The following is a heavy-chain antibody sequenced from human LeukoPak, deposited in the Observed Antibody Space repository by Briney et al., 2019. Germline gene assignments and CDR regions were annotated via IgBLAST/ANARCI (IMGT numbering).Heavy chain of an antibody. V-gene: IGHV3-21*03. CDR3: AKSSGTSKNPFDY. J-gene: IGHJ4*02. CDR1: GFTFSAYS. CDR2: ISIDSKYI. Sequence: GGSLRLSCEASGFTFSAYSMNWVRQAPGKGLEWVSSISIDSKYIFYGDSVKGRFTISRDNAKSSLYLQMNSLRAEDTALYYCAKSSGTSKNPFDYWGQGTLVTVSS. D-gene: IGHD1-26*01.